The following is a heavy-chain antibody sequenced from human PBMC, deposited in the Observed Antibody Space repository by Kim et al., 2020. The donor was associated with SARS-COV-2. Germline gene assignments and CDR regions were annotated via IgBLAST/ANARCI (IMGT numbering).Heavy chain of an antibody. D-gene: IGHD3-22*01. V-gene: IGHV4-39*01. CDR1: GGSISSSSYY. CDR2: IYYSGST. CDR3: ARHLRGTMIVVVITPLNYFDY. Sequence: SETLSLTCTVSGGSISSSSYYWGWIRQPPGKGLEWIGSIYYSGSTYYNPSPKSRVTISVDTSKNQFSLKLSSVTAADTAVYYCARHLRGTMIVVVITPLNYFDYWGQGTLVTVSS. J-gene: IGHJ4*02.